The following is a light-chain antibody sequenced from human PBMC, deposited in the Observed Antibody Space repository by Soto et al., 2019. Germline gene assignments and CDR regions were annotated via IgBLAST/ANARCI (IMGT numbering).Light chain of an antibody. V-gene: IGKV1-5*03. J-gene: IGKJ2*01. CDR2: KAS. CDR3: EQFNSFYT. Sequence: DIQMTQSPSTLSASVGDRVTITCRASHSISSWLAWYQQKPEKAPKLLIYKASSLESGVPSGFSGSGSGTEFTLTISSLHPDDFATYYCEQFNSFYTFGQGTKLEIK. CDR1: HSISSW.